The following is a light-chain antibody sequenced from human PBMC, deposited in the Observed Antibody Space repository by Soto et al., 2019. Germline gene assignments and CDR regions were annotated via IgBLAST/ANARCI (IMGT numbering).Light chain of an antibody. J-gene: IGKJ1*01. CDR2: KAA. Sequence: DIQMTQSPSTLSASVGDRVTITCRASQSLNNWLAWYQQKPGKAPRLLIYKAASLESGVPSRFSGSGSGTEFTLTISSLQPDDFAAYYCQQYNSYSWTFGQGTKVEIK. V-gene: IGKV1-5*03. CDR1: QSLNNW. CDR3: QQYNSYSWT.